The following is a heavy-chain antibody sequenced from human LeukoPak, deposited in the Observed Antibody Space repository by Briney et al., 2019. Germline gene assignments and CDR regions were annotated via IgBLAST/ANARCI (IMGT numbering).Heavy chain of an antibody. D-gene: IGHD3-3*01. CDR3: ARAYGFWSGYSIDY. J-gene: IGHJ4*02. CDR1: GFTFDDYA. CDR2: ISWNSGSI. Sequence: GGSLRLSCAASGFTFDDYAMHWVRQAPGKGLEWVSGISWNSGSIGYADSVKGRFTISRDNAKNSLYLQMNSLRAEDTAVYYCARAYGFWSGYSIDYWGQGTLVTVSS. V-gene: IGHV3-9*01.